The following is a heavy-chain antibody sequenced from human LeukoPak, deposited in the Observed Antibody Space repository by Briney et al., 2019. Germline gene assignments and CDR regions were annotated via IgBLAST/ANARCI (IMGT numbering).Heavy chain of an antibody. D-gene: IGHD1-26*01. V-gene: IGHV3-23*01. CDR3: AKKVVVGATSPYSDFQD. Sequence: PGGSLRLSCVASGFTFSSFAMAWVRQATGKGLEWVSAISGSGVTTHYAGSVKGRFSISRDNSKNTLYLQINSLRAEDTALYYCAKKVVVGATSPYSDFQDWGQGTLVTVSS. CDR2: ISGSGVTT. J-gene: IGHJ1*01. CDR1: GFTFSSFA.